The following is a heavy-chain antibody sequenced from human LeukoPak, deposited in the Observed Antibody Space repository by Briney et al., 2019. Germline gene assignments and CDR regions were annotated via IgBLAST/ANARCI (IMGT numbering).Heavy chain of an antibody. Sequence: GESLKISCKGSGYSFTSYWIGWVRQMPGKGLEWMGIIYPGDSDTRYSPSFQGQVTISADKSISTAYLQWSSLKASDTAMYYCARSEQSYYYGSGSRYYYYYYYMDVWGEGTTVTVSS. D-gene: IGHD3-10*01. J-gene: IGHJ6*03. CDR1: GYSFTSYW. CDR3: ARSEQSYYYGSGSRYYYYYYYMDV. CDR2: IYPGDSDT. V-gene: IGHV5-51*01.